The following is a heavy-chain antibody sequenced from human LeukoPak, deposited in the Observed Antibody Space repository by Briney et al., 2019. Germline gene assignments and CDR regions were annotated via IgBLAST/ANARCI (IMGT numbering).Heavy chain of an antibody. CDR1: GGSISSGGYS. J-gene: IGHJ6*04. V-gene: IGHV4-30-2*01. Sequence: SETLSLTCAVSGGSISSGGYSWSWIRQPPGKGLEWIGYIYHSGSTYYNPSLKSRVTISVDRSKNQFSLKLSSVIAADTAVYYCARDPGYCSGGSCNYYYGMDVWGKGTTVTVSS. CDR3: ARDPGYCSGGSCNYYYGMDV. D-gene: IGHD2-15*01. CDR2: IYHSGST.